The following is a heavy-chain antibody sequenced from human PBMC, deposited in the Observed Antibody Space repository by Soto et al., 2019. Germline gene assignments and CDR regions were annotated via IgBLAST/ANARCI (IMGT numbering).Heavy chain of an antibody. D-gene: IGHD2-21*01. Sequence: EVQLVESGGGLIQPGGSLRLSCAASGFTVSSNYMSWVRQAPGKGLEWVSVIYSGGSTYYADSVKGRFTISRDNSXNXXYRQMNSLRAEDTAVDYCAREEHIVVAPREFWFDPWGQGTLVTVSS. J-gene: IGHJ5*02. CDR2: IYSGGST. CDR3: AREEHIVVAPREFWFDP. CDR1: GFTVSSNY. V-gene: IGHV3-53*01.